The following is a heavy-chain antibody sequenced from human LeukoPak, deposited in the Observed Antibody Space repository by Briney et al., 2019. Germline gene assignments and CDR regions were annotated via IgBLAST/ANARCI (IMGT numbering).Heavy chain of an antibody. CDR2: IRYDGSNK. Sequence: GGSLRLSCAASGFTFSSYGMHWVRQAPGKGLEWVAFIRYDGSNKYYADSVKGRFTISRDNSKNTLYLQMNSLRAEDTAVYYCASEMHEAAAGTYWGQGTLVTVSS. V-gene: IGHV3-30*02. D-gene: IGHD6-13*01. J-gene: IGHJ4*02. CDR1: GFTFSSYG. CDR3: ASEMHEAAAGTY.